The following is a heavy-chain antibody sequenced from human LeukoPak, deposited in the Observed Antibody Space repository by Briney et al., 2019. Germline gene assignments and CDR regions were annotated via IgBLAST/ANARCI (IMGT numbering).Heavy chain of an antibody. J-gene: IGHJ4*02. CDR2: ISYDGSNK. D-gene: IGHD6-19*01. V-gene: IGHV3-30*18. CDR3: AKDRGSGWPNFDY. CDR1: GFTFSSYG. Sequence: GGSLRLSCAASGFTFSSYGMHWVRQAPGKGLEWVAVISYDGSNKYYADSVKGRLTISRDNSKNTLYLQMNSLRAEDTAVYYCAKDRGSGWPNFDYWGQGTLVTVSS.